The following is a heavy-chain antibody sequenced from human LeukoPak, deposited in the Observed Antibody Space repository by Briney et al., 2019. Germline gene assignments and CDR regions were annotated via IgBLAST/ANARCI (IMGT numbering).Heavy chain of an antibody. V-gene: IGHV7-4-1*02. CDR1: GYTFTNYV. CDR2: INTNTGNP. J-gene: IGHJ3*02. Sequence: GASVKVSCKASGYTFTNYVMNWVRQAPGQGLEWMGWINTNTGNPTYAQGFTGRFVFSLDTSVSTAYLQISSLKAEDTAVYYCASLYDSSGWSAFDIWGQGTMVTVSS. CDR3: ASLYDSSGWSAFDI. D-gene: IGHD3-22*01.